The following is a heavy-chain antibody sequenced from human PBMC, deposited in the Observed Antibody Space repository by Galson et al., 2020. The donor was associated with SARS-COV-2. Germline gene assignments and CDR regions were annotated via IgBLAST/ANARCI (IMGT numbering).Heavy chain of an antibody. CDR1: GCSISSSSHY. V-gene: IGHV4-39*01. CDR3: TRRTYYGSGSTYWFDP. CDR2: IYYSGST. J-gene: IGHJ5*02. D-gene: IGHD3-10*01. Sequence: SETLTLTCTASGCSISSSSHYWGWIRQPPGKGLECVGFIYYSGSTFYNPSLKSRATISVDTSKNQFSLKLSSVTAADTAIYYCTRRTYYGSGSTYWFDPWGQGTLVTVSS.